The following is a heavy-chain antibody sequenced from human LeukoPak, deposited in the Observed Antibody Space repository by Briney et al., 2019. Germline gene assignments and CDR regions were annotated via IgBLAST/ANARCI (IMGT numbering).Heavy chain of an antibody. D-gene: IGHD5-18*01. CDR3: ARGVQLWSAYYFDY. Sequence: GGSLRLSCAASGFTFSSYSMNWVRQAPGKGLEWVSYISSSSRTIYYADSVKGRFTISRDNAKNSLYLQMNSLRAEDTAVYYCARGVQLWSAYYFDYWGQGTLATVSS. J-gene: IGHJ4*02. CDR2: ISSSSRTI. V-gene: IGHV3-48*01. CDR1: GFTFSSYS.